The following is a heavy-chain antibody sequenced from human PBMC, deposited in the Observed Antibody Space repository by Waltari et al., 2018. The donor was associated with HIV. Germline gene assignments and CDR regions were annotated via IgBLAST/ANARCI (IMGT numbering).Heavy chain of an antibody. Sequence: QVQLVQSGAEVKKPGASVKVSCKASGYTFTSYGISWVRQAPGQGLEWMGWISAYNGNTNYAKKLQCRVTMTTDTSTSTAYMELRSLRSDDTAVYYCARDEDIVVVVAATGGMDVWGQGTTVTVSS. D-gene: IGHD2-15*01. CDR2: ISAYNGNT. CDR1: GYTFTSYG. CDR3: ARDEDIVVVVAATGGMDV. J-gene: IGHJ6*02. V-gene: IGHV1-18*01.